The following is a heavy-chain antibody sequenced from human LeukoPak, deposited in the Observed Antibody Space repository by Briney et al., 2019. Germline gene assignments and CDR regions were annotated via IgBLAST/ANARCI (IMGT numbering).Heavy chain of an antibody. V-gene: IGHV3-48*01. CDR2: ISSSSSTI. Sequence: GGSPRLSCAASGFTFSSYSMNWVRQAPGKGLEWVSYISSSSSTIYYADSVKGRFTISRDNSKNTLYLQMNSLRAEDTAVYYCAKDIRIVGATTAFDYWGQGTLVTVSS. J-gene: IGHJ4*02. D-gene: IGHD1-26*01. CDR1: GFTFSSYS. CDR3: AKDIRIVGATTAFDY.